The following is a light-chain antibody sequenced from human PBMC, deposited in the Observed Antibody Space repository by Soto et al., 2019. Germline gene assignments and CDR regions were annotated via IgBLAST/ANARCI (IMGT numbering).Light chain of an antibody. V-gene: IGKV3-20*01. J-gene: IGKJ4*01. CDR3: QQHGTSPELT. CDR2: GAS. CDR1: QSVSNTY. Sequence: EIVLTQSPGTLSLSPGERATLSCRASQSVSNTYLAWYQQKPGQAPRLLISGASSRATGIPDRFSGSGSGKDFSLTISRLEPEDFAVYYCQQHGTSPELTFGGGTKVDIK.